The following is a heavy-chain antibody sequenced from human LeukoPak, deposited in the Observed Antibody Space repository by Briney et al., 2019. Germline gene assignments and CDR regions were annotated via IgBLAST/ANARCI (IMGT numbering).Heavy chain of an antibody. CDR1: GFTFDDYA. CDR2: ISWEGGST. V-gene: IGHV3-43D*03. J-gene: IGHJ5*02. Sequence: GGSLRLSCAASGFTFDDYAMHWVRQAPGKGLEWVSLISWEGGSTYYADSVKGRFTISRDNSKNSLYLQMNSLRPEDTALYYCAKDGVVAALGDNWFDPWGRGTLVTVSS. CDR3: AKDGVVAALGDNWFDP. D-gene: IGHD2-15*01.